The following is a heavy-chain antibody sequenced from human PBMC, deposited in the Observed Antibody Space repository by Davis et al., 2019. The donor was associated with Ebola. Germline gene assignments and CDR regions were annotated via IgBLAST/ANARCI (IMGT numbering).Heavy chain of an antibody. J-gene: IGHJ4*02. CDR3: AKTGRKTWYSDSSGGPHAFDS. V-gene: IGHV3-23*05. CDR1: GFTSSCCA. Sequence: PGGSLRLSYTASGFTSSCCAMNWVRQAPGKGLEWVSVIGSSSNARHYADSVKGRFTISRDDSKNTVYLQMYSLRVEDTAVYYCAKTGRKTWYSDSSGGPHAFDSWGQGTLVTVSS. D-gene: IGHD6-6*01. CDR2: IGSSSNAR.